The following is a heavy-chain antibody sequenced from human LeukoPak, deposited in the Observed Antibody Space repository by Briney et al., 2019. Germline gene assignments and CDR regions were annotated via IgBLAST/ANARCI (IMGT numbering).Heavy chain of an antibody. CDR1: GGSFSGYY. V-gene: IGHV4-59*01. CDR2: LYYSGST. D-gene: IGHD3-10*01. Sequence: PSETLSLTCAVYGGSFSGYYWSWIRQPPGKGLEWIGYLYYSGSTNYNPSLKSRVTISIDTSKNQLSLKLRSVTAADTAVYYCARGDYCGSAHDAFDIWGQGTMVTVSS. J-gene: IGHJ3*02. CDR3: ARGDYCGSAHDAFDI.